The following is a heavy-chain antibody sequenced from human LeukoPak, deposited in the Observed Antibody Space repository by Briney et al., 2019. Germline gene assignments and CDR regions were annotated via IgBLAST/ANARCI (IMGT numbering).Heavy chain of an antibody. D-gene: IGHD4-17*01. CDR3: ARHKDGDYMFDP. J-gene: IGHJ5*02. CDR2: IYYSGST. V-gene: IGHV4-39*01. CDR1: GGSISSSSYY. Sequence: PSETLSLTCTVSGGSISSSSYYWGWIRQPPGQGLEWIGSIYYSGSTYYNPSLKSRVTISVDTSKNQFSLKLSSVTAADTAVYYCARHKDGDYMFDPWGQGTLVTVSS.